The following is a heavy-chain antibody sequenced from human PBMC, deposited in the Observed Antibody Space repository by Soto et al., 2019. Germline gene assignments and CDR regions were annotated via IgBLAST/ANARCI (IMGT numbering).Heavy chain of an antibody. J-gene: IGHJ4*02. CDR1: GGSFSGYD. CDR2: INHSGST. D-gene: IGHD6-13*01. V-gene: IGHV4-34*01. CDR3: AGGIAAAGTGY. Sequence: SETKSLTCTVYGGSFSGYDWSWTRPPPGKGLEWMGEINHSGSTNYNPSLKSRVTISVDTSKNQFSLKLSSVTAADTAVYYCAGGIAAAGTGYWGQGTLVTVSS.